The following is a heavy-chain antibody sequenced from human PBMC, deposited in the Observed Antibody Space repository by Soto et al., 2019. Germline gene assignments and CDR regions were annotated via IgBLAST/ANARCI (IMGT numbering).Heavy chain of an antibody. D-gene: IGHD3-3*01. CDR1: GYTFTSYY. CDR2: INPSGGST. CDR3: ARDYYDFWSGYFTFDY. J-gene: IGHJ4*02. V-gene: IGHV1-46*01. Sequence: ASVKVSCKASGYTFTSYYMHWVRQAPGQGLEWMGIINPSGGSTSYAQKFQGRVTMTRDTSASTVYMELSSLRSEDTAVYYCARDYYDFWSGYFTFDYWGQGTLVTVSS.